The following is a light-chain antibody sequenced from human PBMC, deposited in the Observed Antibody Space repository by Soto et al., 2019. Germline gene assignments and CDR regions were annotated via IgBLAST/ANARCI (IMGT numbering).Light chain of an antibody. CDR1: QSISTW. J-gene: IGKJ5*01. Sequence: DIQMTQSPSTLSASVGDRVTITCRASQSISTWLAWYQQKPGKAPNLLIYKASSLQSGVPSRFSGSGSGTEFTLTISSLQPDDFATYYCQQYNSYSISFGQATRLEIK. CDR3: QQYNSYSIS. V-gene: IGKV1-5*03. CDR2: KAS.